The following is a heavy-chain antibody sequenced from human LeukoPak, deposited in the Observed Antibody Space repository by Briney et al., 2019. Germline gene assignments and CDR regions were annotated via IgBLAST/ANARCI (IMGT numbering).Heavy chain of an antibody. CDR2: MRYDESNE. D-gene: IGHD2-8*01. Sequence: GGSLRLSCVASGFSFSTYGLHWVRQAPGKGLEWVAFMRYDESNEYYVDSVKGRFTISRDNSKSTLYLQMDSLRIEDTAMYYCAKVITSGFCSSAFDLWGQGTRVTVSS. V-gene: IGHV3-30*02. CDR1: GFSFSTYG. J-gene: IGHJ3*01. CDR3: AKVITSGFCSSAFDL.